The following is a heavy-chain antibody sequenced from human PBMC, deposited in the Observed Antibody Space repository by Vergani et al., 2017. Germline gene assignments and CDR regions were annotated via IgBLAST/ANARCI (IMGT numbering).Heavy chain of an antibody. D-gene: IGHD2-15*01. CDR2: FEPEDGET. J-gene: IGHJ3*02. CDR3: ATELRVGGPLFPDAFDI. CDR1: GYTLTELS. Sequence: QVQLVQSGAEVKKPGASVKVSCKVSGYTLTELSMHWVRQAPGKGLEWMGGFEPEDGETIYAQKFQGRVTMTEDTSTDTAYMGLSSLRSEDTAVYYCATELRVGGPLFPDAFDIWGQGTMVTVSS. V-gene: IGHV1-24*01.